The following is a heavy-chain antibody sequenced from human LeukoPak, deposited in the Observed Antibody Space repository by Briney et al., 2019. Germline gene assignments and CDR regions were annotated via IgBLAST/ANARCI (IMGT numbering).Heavy chain of an antibody. J-gene: IGHJ4*02. Sequence: PGGSLRLSCAASGFTFSSYSMNWVRQAPGKGLEWVSSISSSSSYIYYADSAKGRFTISRDNAKNSLYLQMNSLRAEDTAVYYCARGHRRFWSGYWVNWGQGTLVTVSS. CDR2: ISSSSSYI. V-gene: IGHV3-21*01. CDR1: GFTFSSYS. CDR3: ARGHRRFWSGYWVN. D-gene: IGHD3-3*01.